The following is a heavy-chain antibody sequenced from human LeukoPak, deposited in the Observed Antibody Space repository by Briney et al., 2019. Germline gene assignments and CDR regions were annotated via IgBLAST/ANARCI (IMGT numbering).Heavy chain of an antibody. CDR2: INHSGST. D-gene: IGHD6-6*01. J-gene: IGHJ4*02. V-gene: IGHV4-34*01. CDR1: GGSFSGYY. Sequence: PSETLSLTCAVYGGSFSGYYWSWIRQPPGKGLEWIGEINHSGSTNYNPSLKSRVTISVDTSKNQFSPKLSSVTAAHTAVYYCAGTPARQDFDYWGQGTLVTVSS. CDR3: AGTPARQDFDY.